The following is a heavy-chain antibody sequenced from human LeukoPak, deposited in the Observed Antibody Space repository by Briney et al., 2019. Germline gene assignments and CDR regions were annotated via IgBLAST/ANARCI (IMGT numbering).Heavy chain of an antibody. J-gene: IGHJ6*02. Sequence: PGGSLRLSCAASGFTFSDYYMSWIRQAPGKGLEWVSYISSSGSTIYYADSVKGRFTISRDNAKNSLYLQMNSLRAEDTAVYYCARDREQLDVYYYYDMDVWGQGTTVTVSS. CDR3: ARDREQLDVYYYYDMDV. CDR1: GFTFSDYY. CDR2: ISSSGSTI. D-gene: IGHD6-13*01. V-gene: IGHV3-11*01.